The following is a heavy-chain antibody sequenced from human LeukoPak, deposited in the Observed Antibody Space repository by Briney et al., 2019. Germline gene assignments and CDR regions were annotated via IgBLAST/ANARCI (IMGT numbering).Heavy chain of an antibody. CDR1: GVPTTSYY. V-gene: IGHV4-59*01. CDR2: IYYTGGT. CDR3: ARLPRRYSTTWFFDY. D-gene: IGHD6-13*01. Sequence: SETLSLTCTVSGVPTTSYYWSWVRQSPGKALEWIGHIYYTGGTNYNPSLKSRVSISIDSSKNQFSLTLSSVTAADTAVYYCARLPRRYSTTWFFDYWGQETLVTVSS. J-gene: IGHJ4*02.